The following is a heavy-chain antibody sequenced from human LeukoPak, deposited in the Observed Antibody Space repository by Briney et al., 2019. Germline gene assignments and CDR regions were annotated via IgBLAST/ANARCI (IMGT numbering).Heavy chain of an antibody. CDR3: ARRDGYLYYFDS. V-gene: IGHV3-30*02. D-gene: IGHD3-22*01. J-gene: IGHJ4*02. Sequence: GGSLRLSCATSGFTFSSYTMTWVRQAPGRGLEWVAFIRFDGSSKYYEDSVKGRFTISRDNSKNTVYLQMSSLRTEDTAVYYCARRDGYLYYFDSWGQGTLVTVSS. CDR2: IRFDGSSK. CDR1: GFTFSSYT.